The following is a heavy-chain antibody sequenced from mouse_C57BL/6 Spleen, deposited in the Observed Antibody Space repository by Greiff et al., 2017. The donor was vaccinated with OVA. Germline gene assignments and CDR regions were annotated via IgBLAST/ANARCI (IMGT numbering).Heavy chain of an antibody. V-gene: IGHV1-26*01. CDR1: GYTFTDYY. CDR3: ARGLGRYFDC. D-gene: IGHD3-3*01. CDR2: INPNNGGT. J-gene: IGHJ2*01. Sequence: EVQLQQSGPELVKPGASVKISCKASGYTFTDYYMNWVKQSHGQSLEWIGDINPNNGGTSYNQKFKGKATLTVDKSSSTAYMQLSSLTSEDSAVYFCARGLGRYFDCWGQGTTLTVSS.